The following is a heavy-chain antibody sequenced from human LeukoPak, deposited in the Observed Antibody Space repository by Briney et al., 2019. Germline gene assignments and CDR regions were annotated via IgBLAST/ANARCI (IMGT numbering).Heavy chain of an antibody. Sequence: PGGSLRLSCAASGFTFSRYALHWVRQAPGKGLEWVAAISYDGSNKYYADSVKGRFTISRDNSKNTLFLQMNSLRAEDTAVYYCAKDALISFRGAWSQSDCWGQGTLVTVSS. J-gene: IGHJ4*02. V-gene: IGHV3-30-3*02. D-gene: IGHD3-16*02. CDR2: ISYDGSNK. CDR1: GFTFSRYA. CDR3: AKDALISFRGAWSQSDC.